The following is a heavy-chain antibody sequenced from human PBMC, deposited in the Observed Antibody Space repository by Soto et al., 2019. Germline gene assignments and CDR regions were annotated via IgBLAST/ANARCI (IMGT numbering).Heavy chain of an antibody. CDR2: IYYSGTT. CDR3: ARREIKGPIDY. CDR1: GGSISSYY. D-gene: IGHD1-26*01. V-gene: IGHV4-59*04. J-gene: IGHJ4*02. Sequence: SETLSLTCTVSGGSISSYYWSWIRQPPGKGLEWIGYIYYSGTTYYNPSLKSRVTMSVDTSKNQFSLKLTSVTAVDTAVYYCARREIKGPIDYWGQETLVTVSS.